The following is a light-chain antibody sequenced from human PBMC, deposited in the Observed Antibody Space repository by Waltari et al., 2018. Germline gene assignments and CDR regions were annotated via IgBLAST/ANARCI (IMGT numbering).Light chain of an antibody. CDR3: CSYAGSATFAV. CDR1: STDVGNYDL. V-gene: IGLV2-23*03. J-gene: IGLJ3*02. Sequence: QSALTQPASVSRSPGQSITISCPGPSTDVGNYDLSSWYQQHPNKAPKLIIYEGNKRPSGVSNRFSGSTSGNTASLTISGLQAEDEADYFCCSYAGSATFAVFGGGTKLTVL. CDR2: EGN.